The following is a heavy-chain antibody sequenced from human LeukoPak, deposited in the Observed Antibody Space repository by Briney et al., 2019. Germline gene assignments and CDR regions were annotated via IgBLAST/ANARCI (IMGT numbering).Heavy chain of an antibody. CDR3: ASCDMRRGYWAAFDI. CDR1: GYTFTGYY. CDR2: INPNSGGT. J-gene: IGHJ3*02. V-gene: IGHV1-2*02. Sequence: ASVKVSCKASGYTFTGYYMHWVRQAPGQGLEWMGWINPNSGGTNYAQKFQGRVTMTRDTSISTAYMELSRLRSDDTAVYYCASCDMRRGYWAAFDIWGQGTMVTVSS. D-gene: IGHD5-18*01.